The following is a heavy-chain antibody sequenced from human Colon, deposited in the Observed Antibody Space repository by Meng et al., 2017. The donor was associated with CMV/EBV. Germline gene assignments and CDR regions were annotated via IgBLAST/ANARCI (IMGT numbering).Heavy chain of an antibody. V-gene: IGHV1-46*01. D-gene: IGHD4-11*01. CDR1: GYKFRYSS. CDR2: FDPRGDST. Sequence: QVPLVQSGPSLNKPCDLVKVSCKTSGYKFRYSSMHWMRQAPGQGLEWMGIFDPRGDSTNYAESFVGRVTMTADLSTNTIHMELSSMRSDDTAVYYCARANSNCSTDFWGQGTLVTVSS. CDR3: ARANSNCSTDF. J-gene: IGHJ4*02.